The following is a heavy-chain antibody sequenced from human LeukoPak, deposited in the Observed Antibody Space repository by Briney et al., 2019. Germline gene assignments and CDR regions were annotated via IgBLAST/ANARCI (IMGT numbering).Heavy chain of an antibody. CDR3: VRGLSGVSSWYFDL. CDR1: GFTIRSNY. V-gene: IGHV3-53*01. J-gene: IGHJ2*01. D-gene: IGHD1-26*01. CDR2: LHSGGHT. Sequence: PGGSLRLSCAASGFTIRSNYLSWVRQAPGKGLVWVSALHSGGHTFYADSVRGRFTISRDISKNTLYLQMNNLGAEDTALYFCVRGLSGVSSWYFDLWGRGTLVSVSS.